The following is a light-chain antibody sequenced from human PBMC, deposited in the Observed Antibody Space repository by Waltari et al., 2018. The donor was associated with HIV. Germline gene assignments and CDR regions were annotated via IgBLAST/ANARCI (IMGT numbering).Light chain of an antibody. CDR1: RGHSRYA. CDR3: QTWGTGNWV. Sequence: QLVLTQSPSASASLGASVTLTCTLSRGHSRYAISWPPQQPEKGPRYLMKLNSDGSHSKGDGIPDRFSGSSSGAERYLTISSLQSEDEADYYCQTWGTGNWVFGGGTKLTVL. V-gene: IGLV4-69*01. CDR2: LNSDGSH. J-gene: IGLJ3*02.